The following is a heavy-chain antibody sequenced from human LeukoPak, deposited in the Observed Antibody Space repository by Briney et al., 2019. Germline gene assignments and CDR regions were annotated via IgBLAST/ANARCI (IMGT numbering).Heavy chain of an antibody. D-gene: IGHD3-9*01. CDR2: IVPNSGGT. CDR1: GYTFSVYY. J-gene: IGHJ3*02. V-gene: IGHV1-2*02. Sequence: ASVKVSCKASGYTFSVYYIHWMRQAPERGLEWMGWIVPNSGGTNYAQKFQGRVTMTRDTSISTAYMELSSLRSDDTAVYFCARGILMTGNYGAFDIWGQGTTVTVSS. CDR3: ARGILMTGNYGAFDI.